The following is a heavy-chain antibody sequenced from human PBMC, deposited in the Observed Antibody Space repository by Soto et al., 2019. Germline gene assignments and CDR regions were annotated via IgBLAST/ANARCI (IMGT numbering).Heavy chain of an antibody. V-gene: IGHV4-34*01. J-gene: IGHJ5*02. CDR3: ARGRRAAAAVKRLYNWFDP. CDR1: GGSFSGYY. Sequence: PSETLSLTCAVYGGSFSGYYWSWIRQPPGKGLEWIGEINHSGSTNYNPSLKSRVTISVDTSKNQFFLKLSSVTAADTAVFYCARGRRAAAAVKRLYNWFDPWGQGTLVTVSS. D-gene: IGHD6-13*01. CDR2: INHSGST.